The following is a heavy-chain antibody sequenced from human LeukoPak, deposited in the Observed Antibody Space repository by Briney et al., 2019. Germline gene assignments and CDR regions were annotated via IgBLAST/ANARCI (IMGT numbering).Heavy chain of an antibody. CDR1: GYTFTSCG. V-gene: IGHV1-18*01. CDR3: ARAGVSGSGSLGWFDP. J-gene: IGHJ5*02. D-gene: IGHD3-10*01. Sequence: GASVKVSCKASGYTFTSCGISWVRQAPGQGLEWMGWISAYNGNTNYAQKLQGRVTMTTDTSTSTAYMELRSLRSDDTAVYYCARAGVSGSGSLGWFDPWGQGTLVTVSS. CDR2: ISAYNGNT.